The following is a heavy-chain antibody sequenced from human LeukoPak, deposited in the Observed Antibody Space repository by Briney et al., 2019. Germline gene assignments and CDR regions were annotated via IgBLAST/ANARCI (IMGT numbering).Heavy chain of an antibody. CDR3: ARDRGLDYYGMDV. Sequence: GGSLRLSCAASGFTFSSYSMNWVRQAPGKGLEWVSSISSSSSYIYYADSVKGRFTISRDNAKNSLYLQMNSLRAEDTAVYYCARDRGLDYYGMDVWGQGTTVTVSS. V-gene: IGHV3-21*01. J-gene: IGHJ6*02. CDR2: ISSSSSYI. CDR1: GFTFSSYS.